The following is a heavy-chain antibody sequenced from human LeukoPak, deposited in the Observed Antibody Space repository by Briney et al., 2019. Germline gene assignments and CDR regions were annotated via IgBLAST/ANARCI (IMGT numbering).Heavy chain of an antibody. CDR1: GFAFSSYG. D-gene: IGHD3-3*01. CDR2: IRYDGSNK. Sequence: GGSLRLSCAASGFAFSSYGMHWVRQAPGKGLEWVAFIRYDGSNKYYADSVKGRFTISRGNSKNTLYLQMNSLRAEDTAVYYCAKQYDFWSGYYFDYWGQGTLVTVSS. V-gene: IGHV3-30*02. CDR3: AKQYDFWSGYYFDY. J-gene: IGHJ4*02.